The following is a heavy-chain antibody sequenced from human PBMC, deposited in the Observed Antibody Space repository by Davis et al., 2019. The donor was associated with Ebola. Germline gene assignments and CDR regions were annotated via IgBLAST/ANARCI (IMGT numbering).Heavy chain of an antibody. CDR3: ATRRRSPGYSYGTHFDY. CDR2: INHSGST. V-gene: IGHV4-34*01. J-gene: IGHJ4*02. Sequence: MPSETLPLTCAVYGGSFSGYYWSWIRQPPGKGLEWIGEINHSGSTNYNPSLKSRVTISVDTSKNQFSLKLSSVTAADTAVYYCATRRRSPGYSYGTHFDYWGQGTLVTVSS. CDR1: GGSFSGYY. D-gene: IGHD5-18*01.